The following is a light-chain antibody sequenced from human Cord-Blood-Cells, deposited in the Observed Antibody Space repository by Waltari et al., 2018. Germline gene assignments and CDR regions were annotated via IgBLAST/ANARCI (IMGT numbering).Light chain of an antibody. CDR1: QSVTSN. J-gene: IGKJ4*01. Sequence: EIVMTQSPATLSVSPGERATQTCRASQSVTSNLAWYKQKPGQAPRLLIYGASTRATGIPARFSGSGSGTEFTLTISSLQSEDFAVYYCQQYNNWPLTFGGGTKVEIK. V-gene: IGKV3-15*01. CDR2: GAS. CDR3: QQYNNWPLT.